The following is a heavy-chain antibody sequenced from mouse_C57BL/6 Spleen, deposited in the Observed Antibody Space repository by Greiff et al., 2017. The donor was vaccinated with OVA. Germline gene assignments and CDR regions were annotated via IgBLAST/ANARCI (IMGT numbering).Heavy chain of an antibody. J-gene: IGHJ1*03. CDR3: ARARGNYGKYFDV. D-gene: IGHD2-1*01. Sequence: ESGPGLVKPSQSLSLTCSVTGYSITSGYYWNWIRQFPGNKLEWMGYISYDGSNNYNPSLKNRISITRDTSKNQFFLKLNSVTTEDTATYYCARARGNYGKYFDVWGTGTTVTVSS. CDR1: GYSITSGYY. V-gene: IGHV3-6*01. CDR2: ISYDGSN.